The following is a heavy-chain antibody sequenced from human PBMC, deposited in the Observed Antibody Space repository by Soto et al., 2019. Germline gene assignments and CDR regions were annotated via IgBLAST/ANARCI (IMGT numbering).Heavy chain of an antibody. CDR2: IYYSGST. Sequence: SETLSLTCTVSGSSISSYYWSWIRQPPGKGLEWIGYIYYSGSTNYNPSLNSRVTISVDTSKNQFSLKLSSVTAADTAVYHCARTVTAKGGGWYFDLWGRGTLVTVSS. CDR1: GSSISSYY. CDR3: ARTVTAKGGGWYFDL. V-gene: IGHV4-59*08. J-gene: IGHJ2*01. D-gene: IGHD4-17*01.